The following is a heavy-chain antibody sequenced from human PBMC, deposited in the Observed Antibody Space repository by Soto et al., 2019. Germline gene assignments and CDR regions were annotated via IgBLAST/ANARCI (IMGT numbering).Heavy chain of an antibody. Sequence: EVQLLESGGGLVQPGGSLRLSCAASGFTFSSYAMTWVRQAPGKGLEWVSTISRSGDSTYYRDSVKGRFTISRDNSKNTVYLQMNSLRAEDTAGYYCAKTAKFNPQSSGWANRFDYWGQGTLVTVSS. J-gene: IGHJ4*02. CDR3: AKTAKFNPQSSGWANRFDY. D-gene: IGHD6-19*01. V-gene: IGHV3-23*01. CDR2: ISRSGDST. CDR1: GFTFSSYA.